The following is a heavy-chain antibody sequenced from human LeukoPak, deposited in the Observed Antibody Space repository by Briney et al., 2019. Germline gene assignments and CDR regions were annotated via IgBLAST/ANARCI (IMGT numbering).Heavy chain of an antibody. V-gene: IGHV4-59*12. D-gene: IGHD6-19*01. CDR1: GGSISSYY. Sequence: SETLSLTCTVSGGSISSYYWSWIRQPPGKGLEWIGYIYYSGSTYYNPSLKSRVTISVDTSKNQFSLKLSSVTAADTAVYYCARTAGIAVRYYDYWGQGTLVTVSS. CDR3: ARTAGIAVRYYDY. J-gene: IGHJ4*02. CDR2: IYYSGST.